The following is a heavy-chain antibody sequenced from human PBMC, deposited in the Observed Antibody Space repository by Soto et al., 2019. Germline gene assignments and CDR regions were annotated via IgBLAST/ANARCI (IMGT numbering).Heavy chain of an antibody. V-gene: IGHV4-34*01. J-gene: IGHJ5*02. CDR3: ARETHGDNVGYFDP. CDR1: GGSGGSFSGYY. Sequence: SETLSLTCAVYGGSGGSFSGYYWSWIRQPPGKGLEWIGEINHSGNPYYNPSLKSRVIISVDRSKNQFSLKVSSVTAADTAVYYCARETHGDNVGYFDPWGQGTLVTVSS. D-gene: IGHD4-17*01. CDR2: INHSGNP.